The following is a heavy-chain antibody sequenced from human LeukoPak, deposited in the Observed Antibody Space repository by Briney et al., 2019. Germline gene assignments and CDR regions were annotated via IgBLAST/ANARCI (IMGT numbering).Heavy chain of an antibody. D-gene: IGHD3-22*01. CDR3: ARDQKTYYYDSSGGDNWFDP. Sequence: ASVKVSCKASGYTFTGYYMHWVRQAPGQGLEWMGWINPNSGGTSYAQKFQGRVTMTRDTSISTAYMELRSLRSDDTAVYYCARDQKTYYYDSSGGDNWFDPWGQGTLVTVSS. V-gene: IGHV1-2*02. J-gene: IGHJ5*02. CDR2: INPNSGGT. CDR1: GYTFTGYY.